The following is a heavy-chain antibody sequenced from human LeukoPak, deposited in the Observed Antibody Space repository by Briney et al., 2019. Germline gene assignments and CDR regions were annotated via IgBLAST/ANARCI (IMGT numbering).Heavy chain of an antibody. CDR2: ISFNGGST. D-gene: IGHD2-15*01. CDR3: TRDCSGGSCYP. V-gene: IGHV3-64*01. Sequence: PGESLRLSCAASGFTFSSYAMHWVRQAPGKGLEYVSGISFNGGSTYHANSVKGRFTISRDNSKNTLYLQMGSLRAEDMAVYYCTRDCSGGSCYPLGQGTLVTVSS. CDR1: GFTFSSYA. J-gene: IGHJ5*02.